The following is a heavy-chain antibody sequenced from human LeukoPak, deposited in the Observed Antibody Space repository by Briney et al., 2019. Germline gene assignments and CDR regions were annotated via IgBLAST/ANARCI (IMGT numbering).Heavy chain of an antibody. CDR3: AKDVNGEYSSPSVY. D-gene: IGHD6-6*01. CDR2: ISGSGGST. Sequence: PGGSLRLSCAASGFTFSSYAMSWVRQAPGKGLEWVSAISGSGGSTYYADSVKGRFTISRDNSKNTLYLQMNSLRAEDTAVYYCAKDVNGEYSSPSVYWGQGTLVTVSS. CDR1: GFTFSSYA. V-gene: IGHV3-23*01. J-gene: IGHJ4*02.